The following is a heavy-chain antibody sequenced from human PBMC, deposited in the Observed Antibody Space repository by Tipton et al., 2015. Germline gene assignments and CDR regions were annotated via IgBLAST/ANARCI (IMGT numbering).Heavy chain of an antibody. Sequence: TLSLTCAVSGGSISSSNWWSWVRQPPGKGLEWIGAISYSGFKYYSPSLKSRVSMSVDMSKNQFSLRLTSVIAADTAVYYCAGIAADPYYFDYWGQGSLITVSS. V-gene: IGHV4-4*02. CDR2: ISYSGFK. D-gene: IGHD6-13*01. J-gene: IGHJ4*02. CDR1: GGSISSSNW. CDR3: AGIAADPYYFDY.